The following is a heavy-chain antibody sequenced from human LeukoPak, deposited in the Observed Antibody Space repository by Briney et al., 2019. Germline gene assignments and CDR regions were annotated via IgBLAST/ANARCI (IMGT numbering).Heavy chain of an antibody. CDR3: ARAPVYCSGGSCYRVDI. J-gene: IGHJ3*02. D-gene: IGHD2-15*01. CDR2: ISGSGGST. Sequence: GGSLRLSCAASGFTFSSYAMSWVRQAPGKGLEWVSAISGSGGSTYYADSVKGRFTISRDNSKNTLYLQMNSLRAEDTAVYYCARAPVYCSGGSCYRVDIWGQGTMVTVSS. CDR1: GFTFSSYA. V-gene: IGHV3-23*01.